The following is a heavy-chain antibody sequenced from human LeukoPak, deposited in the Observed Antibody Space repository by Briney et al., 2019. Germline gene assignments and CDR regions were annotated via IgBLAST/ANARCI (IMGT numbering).Heavy chain of an antibody. CDR2: IKSKTDGGTT. CDR3: TTDPSVANDYYYYGMDV. D-gene: IGHD2-15*01. J-gene: IGHJ6*02. V-gene: IGHV3-15*01. CDR1: GFTFSTYA. Sequence: GGSLRLSCAASGFTFSTYAMSWVRQAPGKGLEWVGRIKSKTDGGTTDYAAPVKGRFTISRDDSKNTLYLQMNSLKTEDTAVYYCTTDPSVANDYYYYGMDVWGQGTTVTVSS.